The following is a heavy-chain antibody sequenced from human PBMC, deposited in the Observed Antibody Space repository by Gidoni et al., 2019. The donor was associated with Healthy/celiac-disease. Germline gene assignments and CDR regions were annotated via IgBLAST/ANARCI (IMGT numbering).Heavy chain of an antibody. CDR2: INHRGST. CDR3: ARRPLRFLEWPPDG. V-gene: IGHV4-34*01. Sequence: QVQLQQLGAGLFMPSETLSLTCSVYGGSFSGYYWSWIRQPPGKGLEGIGEINHRGSTNYKPALKSRGTISVDTSKNQFSLKLSSVTAADTAVYYCARRPLRFLEWPPDGWGQGTLVTVSS. J-gene: IGHJ4*02. CDR1: GGSFSGYY. D-gene: IGHD3-3*01.